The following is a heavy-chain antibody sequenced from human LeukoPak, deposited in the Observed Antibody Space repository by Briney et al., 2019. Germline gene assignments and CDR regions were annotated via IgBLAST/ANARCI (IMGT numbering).Heavy chain of an antibody. D-gene: IGHD1-26*01. CDR1: GGSISSGGYY. CDR2: IYHSGST. V-gene: IGHV4-30-2*01. CDR3: TRELPTYGMDV. J-gene: IGHJ6*02. Sequence: PSETLSLTCTVSGGSISSGGYYWSWIRQPPGKGLEWIGYIYHSGSTYYNPSLKSRVTTSVDRSKNQFSLKLSSVTAADTAVYYCTRELPTYGMDVWGQGTTVTVSS.